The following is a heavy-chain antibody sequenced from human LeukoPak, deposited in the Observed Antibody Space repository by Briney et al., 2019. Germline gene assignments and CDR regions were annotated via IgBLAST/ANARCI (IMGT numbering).Heavy chain of an antibody. J-gene: IGHJ4*02. Sequence: GGSLRLSCAASGFTFSNAWMTWVRQAPGKGLEWISYIRSTSGNIYYADSVKGRFTISRDNAKKSLYLQMNSLRVEDTAVYYCAKQIGGGGGALDYWGQGTLVTVSS. D-gene: IGHD3-16*01. CDR1: GFTFSNAW. V-gene: IGHV3-48*01. CDR3: AKQIGGGGGALDY. CDR2: IRSTSGNI.